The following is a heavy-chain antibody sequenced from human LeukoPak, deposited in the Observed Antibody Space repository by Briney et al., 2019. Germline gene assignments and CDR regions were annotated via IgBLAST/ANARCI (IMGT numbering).Heavy chain of an antibody. J-gene: IGHJ5*02. CDR2: IYHTGGF. CDR3: ARASRWFAP. V-gene: IGHV4-30-2*01. CDR1: GGSISSGDYY. Sequence: SETLSLTCTVSGGSISSGDYYWSWIRQPPGKGLEWIGYIYHTGGFYYSPSLKSRVTLSIDTSKNQFSLRLTSVTAADTAVYYCARASRWFAPWGQGSLVTASP.